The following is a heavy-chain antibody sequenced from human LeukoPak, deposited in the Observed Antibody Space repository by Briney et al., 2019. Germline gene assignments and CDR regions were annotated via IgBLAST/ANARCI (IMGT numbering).Heavy chain of an antibody. V-gene: IGHV3-23*01. CDR2: ISGSGRST. CDR3: ARGSAQIAEDYFDH. J-gene: IGHJ4*02. D-gene: IGHD6-13*01. Sequence: GGSLRLSCAASGFTFRSYAMSWVRQAPGKGLEWVSGISGSGRSTNYADPVKGRFIISRDNSKNTLYLQMNSLRAEDTAVYYCARGSAQIAEDYFDHWGQGILVTVSS. CDR1: GFTFRSYA.